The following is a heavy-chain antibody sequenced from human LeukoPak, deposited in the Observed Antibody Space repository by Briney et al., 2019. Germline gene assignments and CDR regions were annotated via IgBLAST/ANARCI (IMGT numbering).Heavy chain of an antibody. CDR2: ISYDGSNK. CDR1: GFTFSSYA. J-gene: IGHJ4*02. D-gene: IGHD6-19*01. CDR3: ARGDYDSSGWYIRGDFDY. V-gene: IGHV3-30-3*01. Sequence: GRSLRLSCAASGFTFSSYAMHWVRQAPGKGLGWVAVISYDGSNKYYADSVKGRFTISRDKSKNTLYLQMNSLRAEDTAVYYCARGDYDSSGWYIRGDFDYWGQGTLVTVSS.